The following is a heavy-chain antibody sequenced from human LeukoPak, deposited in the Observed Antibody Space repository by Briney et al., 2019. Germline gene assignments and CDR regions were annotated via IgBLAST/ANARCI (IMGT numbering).Heavy chain of an antibody. J-gene: IGHJ4*02. V-gene: IGHV4-4*07. Sequence: PSETLSLTCTVSGGSISSYYWSWIRQPAGKGLEWIGRIYTSGSTNYNPSLKSRVTMSVVTSKNQFSLKLSSVTAADTAVYYCARDVPLTAAGTLFDYWGQGTLVTVSS. CDR1: GGSISSYY. D-gene: IGHD6-13*01. CDR2: IYTSGST. CDR3: ARDVPLTAAGTLFDY.